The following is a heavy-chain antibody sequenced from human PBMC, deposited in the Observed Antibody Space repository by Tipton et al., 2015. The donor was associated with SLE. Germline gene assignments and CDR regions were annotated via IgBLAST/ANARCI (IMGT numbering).Heavy chain of an antibody. CDR1: GYTFTGYY. J-gene: IGHJ4*02. CDR2: INPNSGGT. D-gene: IGHD6-13*01. CDR3: ARVSSRFSYFDY. V-gene: IGHV1-2*02. Sequence: QSGAEVKKPGASVKVSCKASGYTFTGYYMHWVRQAPGQGLEWMGWINPNSGGTNYAQKFQGRVTMTRDTSISTAYMELRSLRSDDTAVYYCARVSSRFSYFDYWGQGTLVTVSS.